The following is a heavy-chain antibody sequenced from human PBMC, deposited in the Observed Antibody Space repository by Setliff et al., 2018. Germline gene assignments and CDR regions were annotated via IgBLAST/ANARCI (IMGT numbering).Heavy chain of an antibody. CDR3: ARDSRGLVPAAIEGSYYYYGMDV. Sequence: SVKVSCKASGGTFSSYAISWVRQAPGQGLEWMGGIIPIFGTANYAQKFQGRVTITAGKSTSTAYMELSSLRSEDTAVYYCARDSRGLVPAAIEGSYYYYGMDVWGQGTTVTVSS. V-gene: IGHV1-69*06. CDR2: IIPIFGTA. CDR1: GGTFSSYA. J-gene: IGHJ6*02. D-gene: IGHD2-2*02.